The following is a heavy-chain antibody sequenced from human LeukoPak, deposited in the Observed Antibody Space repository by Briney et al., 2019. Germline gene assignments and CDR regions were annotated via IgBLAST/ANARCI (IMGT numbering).Heavy chain of an antibody. CDR1: RYTFTDYW. J-gene: IGHJ4*02. V-gene: IGHV1-2*02. CDR2: INPNSGGT. D-gene: IGHD1-26*01. Sequence: GASVKVSCKASRYTFTDYWLHCVRQAPGQGLEWMGWINPNSGGTDYAQKFQGRVTMTRDTSVSTAYMELSRLRSDDTAVYYCAKGHGSGATIDYWGQGTLVTVSS. CDR3: AKGHGSGATIDY.